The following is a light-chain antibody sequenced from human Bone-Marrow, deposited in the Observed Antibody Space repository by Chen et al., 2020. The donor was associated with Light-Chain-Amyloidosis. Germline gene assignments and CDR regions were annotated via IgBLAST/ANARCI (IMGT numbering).Light chain of an antibody. CDR3: QQFGTSPLA. CDR1: QTISSNS. CDR2: GSS. J-gene: IGKJ4*01. Sequence: EIVLTQSPGTLSLSPGEGANLSCRASQTISSNSLTWYQQKFGQAPRLLIYGSSSRATGIPDRFTGSGSETDFTLTSSRLEPGDFAMYYCQQFGTSPLACGGGTKVEIK. V-gene: IGKV3-20*01.